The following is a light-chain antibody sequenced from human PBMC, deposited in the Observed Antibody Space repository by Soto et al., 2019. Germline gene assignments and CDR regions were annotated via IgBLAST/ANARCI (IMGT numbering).Light chain of an antibody. J-gene: IGLJ1*01. V-gene: IGLV2-23*02. Sequence: QSVLNQPASVSGSPGQSITISCTGTSSDVGSYNLVSWYQQHPGKAPKLMIYEVSKRPSGVSNHFSGSKSGNTASLTISGLQAEDEADYYCCSYAGSSNVFGTGTKATVL. CDR3: CSYAGSSNV. CDR1: SSDVGSYNL. CDR2: EVS.